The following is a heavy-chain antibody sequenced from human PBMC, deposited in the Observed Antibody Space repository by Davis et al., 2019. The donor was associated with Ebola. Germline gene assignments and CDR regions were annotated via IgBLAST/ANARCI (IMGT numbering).Heavy chain of an antibody. CDR3: ARGWLRRGMDV. CDR1: GDSVSSAG. J-gene: IGHJ6*04. D-gene: IGHD3-10*01. CDR2: TYYKSKWYN. Sequence: HSQTLSLTCAISGDSVSSAGWNWIRQSPSRGLEWLGRTYYKSKWYNDYAVSVKSRITINPDTSKNQVSLQLNSVTPEDTALYYCARGWLRRGMDVWGEGTTVTVFS. V-gene: IGHV6-1*01.